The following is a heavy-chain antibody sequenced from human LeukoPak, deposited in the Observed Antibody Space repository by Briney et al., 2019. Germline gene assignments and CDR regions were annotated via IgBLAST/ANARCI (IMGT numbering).Heavy chain of an antibody. J-gene: IGHJ4*02. CDR3: ARGATYYDFWSGLKVSDY. D-gene: IGHD3-3*01. V-gene: IGHV3-7*01. CDR2: IKQDGSEK. Sequence: PGGSLRLSCAASGFTFSSYWMSWVRQAPGKGLEWVANIKQDGSEKYYVDSVKGRFTISRDNAKNSLYLQMNSLRAEDTAVYYRARGATYYDFWSGLKVSDYWGQGTLVTVSS. CDR1: GFTFSSYW.